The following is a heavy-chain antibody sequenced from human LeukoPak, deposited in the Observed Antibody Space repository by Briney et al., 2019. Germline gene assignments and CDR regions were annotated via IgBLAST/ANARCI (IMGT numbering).Heavy chain of an antibody. CDR1: GFTFETYS. J-gene: IGHJ4*02. D-gene: IGHD3-10*01. CDR2: ISSSSSVI. Sequence: GGSLRLSCAASGFTFETYSMSWVRQAPGKGLEWISYISSSSSVIYYADSVKGRFTISRDNARNSLFLQMNSLRDEDTAVYYCARDMSLLWFGDPFDYWGQGTLVTVSS. CDR3: ARDMSLLWFGDPFDY. V-gene: IGHV3-48*02.